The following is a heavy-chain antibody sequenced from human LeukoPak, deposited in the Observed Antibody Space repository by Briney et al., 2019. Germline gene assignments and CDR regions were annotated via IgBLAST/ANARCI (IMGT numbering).Heavy chain of an antibody. CDR2: IYTSGST. J-gene: IGHJ5*02. V-gene: IGHV4-4*07. D-gene: IGHD3-10*01. Sequence: SETLSLTCTVSGGSISSYYWSWIRQPAGKGLEWIGRIYTSGSTNYNPSLKSRVTMSVDTSKNQFSLKLSSVTAADTAVYYCAREITMVWGVMGFNWFDPWGQGTLVTVSS. CDR1: GGSISSYY. CDR3: AREITMVWGVMGFNWFDP.